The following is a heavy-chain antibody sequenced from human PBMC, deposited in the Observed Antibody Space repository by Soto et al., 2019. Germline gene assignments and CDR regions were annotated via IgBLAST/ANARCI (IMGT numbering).Heavy chain of an antibody. Sequence: QVQLVESGGGVVQPGRSLRLSCAASGFTFSSYAMHWVRQAPGKGLEWVAVISYDGSNKYYADSVKGRFTISRDNSKNTLYLQMNSLRAEDTAVYYCPRDNGYSSGWYPNHFDYWGQGTLVTVSS. CDR3: PRDNGYSSGWYPNHFDY. CDR2: ISYDGSNK. V-gene: IGHV3-30-3*01. CDR1: GFTFSSYA. J-gene: IGHJ4*02. D-gene: IGHD6-19*01.